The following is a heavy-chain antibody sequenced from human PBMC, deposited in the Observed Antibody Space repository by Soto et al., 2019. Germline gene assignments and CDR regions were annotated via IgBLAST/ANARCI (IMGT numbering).Heavy chain of an antibody. CDR3: ARDSDNYSSGSYYFDY. Sequence: PRVSLRLSCAASGFTFSSYSMNWVRQAPGKGLEWVSYISSSSSTIYYADSVKGRFTISRDNAKNSLYLQMNSLRDEDTAVYYCARDSDNYSSGSYYFDYCGQGTLVTVSS. CDR1: GFTFSSYS. CDR2: ISSSSSTI. V-gene: IGHV3-48*02. J-gene: IGHJ4*02. D-gene: IGHD6-19*01.